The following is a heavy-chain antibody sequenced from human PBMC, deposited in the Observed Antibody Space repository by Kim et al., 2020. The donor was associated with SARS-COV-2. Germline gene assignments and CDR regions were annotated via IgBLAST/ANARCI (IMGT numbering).Heavy chain of an antibody. D-gene: IGHD3-9*01. CDR1: GGSFSGYY. J-gene: IGHJ3*02. CDR3: ARKDILTGYYIPVNAFDI. V-gene: IGHV4-34*01. Sequence: SETLSLTCAVYGGSFSGYYWSWIRQPPGKGLEWIGEINHSGSTNYNPSLKSRVTISVDTSKTQFSLKLSSVTAADTAVYYCARKDILTGYYIPVNAFDIWGQGTMVTVAA. CDR2: INHSGST.